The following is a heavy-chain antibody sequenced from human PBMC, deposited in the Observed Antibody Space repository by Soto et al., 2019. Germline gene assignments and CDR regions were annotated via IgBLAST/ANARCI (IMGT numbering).Heavy chain of an antibody. V-gene: IGHV4-59*01. CDR2: IYYSGST. J-gene: IGHJ4*02. Sequence: PSETLSLTCTVSGGSISSYYWSWIRQPRGKGLEWIGYIYYSGSTNYNPSLKSRVTISVDTSKNQFSLKLSSVTAADTAVYYCASGDYYDSSGYVDYWGQGTLVTVSS. CDR1: GGSISSYY. D-gene: IGHD3-22*01. CDR3: ASGDYYDSSGYVDY.